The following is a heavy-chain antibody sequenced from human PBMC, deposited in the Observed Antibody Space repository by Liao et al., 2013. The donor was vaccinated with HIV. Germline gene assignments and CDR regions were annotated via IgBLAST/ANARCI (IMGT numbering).Heavy chain of an antibody. V-gene: IGHV4-34*01. Sequence: QVQLQQWGAGLLKPSETLSLTCAVYGGSFSGYYWSWIRQPPGKGLEWIGEINHSGSTNYNPSLKSRVTISVDTSKNQFSLKLSSVTAADTAVYYCARGSTYYDFWSGYYSLCYFDYWGQGTLVTVSS. CDR3: ARGSTYYDFWSGYYSLCYFDY. J-gene: IGHJ4*02. D-gene: IGHD3-3*01. CDR1: GGSFSGYY. CDR2: INHSGST.